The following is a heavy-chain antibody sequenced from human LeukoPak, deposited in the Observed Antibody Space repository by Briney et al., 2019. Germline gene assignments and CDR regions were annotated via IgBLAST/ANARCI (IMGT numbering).Heavy chain of an antibody. D-gene: IGHD1-26*01. Sequence: ASVKVSCKASGYTFTSYYMHWLRQAPGQGLEWMGIINPSGGSTSYAQKFQGRVTMTRDTSTSTVYMELSSLRSEDTAVYYCASGSVVQKRLYGMDVWGQGTTVTVSS. CDR2: INPSGGST. CDR3: ASGSVVQKRLYGMDV. CDR1: GYTFTSYY. V-gene: IGHV1-46*01. J-gene: IGHJ6*02.